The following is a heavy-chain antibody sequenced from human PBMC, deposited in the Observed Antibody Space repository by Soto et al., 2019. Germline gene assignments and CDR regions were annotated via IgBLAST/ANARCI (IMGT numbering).Heavy chain of an antibody. CDR2: ISYDGSNK. Sequence: QVQLVESGGGVVQPGRSLRLSCAASGFTFSSYGMHWVRQAPGKGLEWVAVISYDGSNKYYADSVKGRFTISRDNSKNTLYLQMNSLRAEDTAXXXXXXXXXXYXNXXXXXVWXQGTTV. J-gene: IGHJ6*02. V-gene: IGHV3-30*03. CDR1: GFTFSSYG. CDR3: XXXXXXYXNXXXXXV.